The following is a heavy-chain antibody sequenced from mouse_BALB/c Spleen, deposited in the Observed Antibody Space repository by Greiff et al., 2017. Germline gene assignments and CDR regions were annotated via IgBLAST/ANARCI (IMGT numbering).Heavy chain of an antibody. CDR2: ISSGSSTI. V-gene: IGHV5-17*02. Sequence: EVMLVESGGGLVQPGGSRKLSCAASGFTFSSFGMHWVRQAPEKGLEWVAYISSGSSTIYYADTVKGRFTISRDNPKNTLFLQMTSLRSEDTAMYYCAREGYRYDEGYFDYWGQGTTLTVSS. CDR1: GFTFSSFG. CDR3: AREGYRYDEGYFDY. J-gene: IGHJ2*01. D-gene: IGHD2-14*01.